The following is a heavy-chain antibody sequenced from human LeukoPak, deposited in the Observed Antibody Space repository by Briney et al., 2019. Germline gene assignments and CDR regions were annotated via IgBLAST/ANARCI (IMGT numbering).Heavy chain of an antibody. CDR1: GGSIGSYY. Sequence: SETLSLTCTVSGGSIGSYYWSWIRQPPGKGLEWIGYIYYSGSTNYNPSLKSRITISLDTSKNQFSMNLISVTAADTAVYYCAREGVAAAGKLDYWGQGTLVTVSS. V-gene: IGHV4-59*01. CDR3: AREGVAAAGKLDY. CDR2: IYYSGST. J-gene: IGHJ4*02. D-gene: IGHD6-13*01.